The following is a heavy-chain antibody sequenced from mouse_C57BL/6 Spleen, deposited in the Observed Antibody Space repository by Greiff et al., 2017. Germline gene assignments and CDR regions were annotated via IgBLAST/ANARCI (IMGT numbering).Heavy chain of an antibody. CDR2: IHPNSGST. Sequence: QVQLQQSGAELVKPGASVKLSCKASGYTFTSYWMHWVKQRPGQGLEWIGMIHPNSGSTNYNEKFKSKATLTVDKSSSTAYMQLSSLTSEDSAVYYCARSPTVVATNAMDYWGQGTSVTVSS. J-gene: IGHJ4*01. CDR3: ARSPTVVATNAMDY. CDR1: GYTFTSYW. D-gene: IGHD1-1*01. V-gene: IGHV1-64*01.